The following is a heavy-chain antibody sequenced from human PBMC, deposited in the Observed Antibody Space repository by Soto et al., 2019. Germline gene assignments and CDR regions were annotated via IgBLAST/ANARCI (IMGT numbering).Heavy chain of an antibody. Sequence: QVQLQESGPGLVKPSQTLSLTCTVSGGSISSGDYYWSWIRQPPGKGLEWIGYIYYSGSTYYNPSLKSRVTISVDTSKNQFSLKLSSVTAADTAVYYCARGPGDSSGYSQEGWFDPWGQGTLVTVSS. V-gene: IGHV4-30-4*01. D-gene: IGHD3-22*01. CDR2: IYYSGST. J-gene: IGHJ5*02. CDR1: GGSISSGDYY. CDR3: ARGPGDSSGYSQEGWFDP.